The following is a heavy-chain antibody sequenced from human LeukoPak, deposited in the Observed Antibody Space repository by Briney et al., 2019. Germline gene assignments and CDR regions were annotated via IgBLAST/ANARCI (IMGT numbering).Heavy chain of an antibody. Sequence: SETLSLTCTVSGGSISSYYWSWIRQPPGKGLEWIGYIYYSGSTNYNPSLKSRVTISVDTSKNQFSLKLSSVTAADTAVYYCARAGDGYNLAGIRVGAYYYYGMDVWGQGTTVTVSS. V-gene: IGHV4-59*01. CDR2: IYYSGST. D-gene: IGHD5-24*01. CDR3: ARAGDGYNLAGIRVGAYYYYGMDV. CDR1: GGSISSYY. J-gene: IGHJ6*02.